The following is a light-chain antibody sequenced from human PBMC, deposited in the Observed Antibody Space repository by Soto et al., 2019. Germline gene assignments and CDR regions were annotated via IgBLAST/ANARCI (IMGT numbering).Light chain of an antibody. J-gene: IGKJ1*01. CDR2: GAS. CDR1: QSVSSSY. Sequence: EIVLTQSPCTLSLSPGDRATLSWGASQSVSSSYLAWYQQKTGQAPRLVIYGASTRATGIPDRFSGDGYGTEVTLTISSLQSEDFAVYYCHQYNNWPRTFGQGTKVDIK. V-gene: IGKV3D-15*01. CDR3: HQYNNWPRT.